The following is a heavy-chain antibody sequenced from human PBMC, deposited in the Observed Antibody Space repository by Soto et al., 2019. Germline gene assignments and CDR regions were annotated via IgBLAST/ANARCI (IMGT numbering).Heavy chain of an antibody. CDR2: ISGSGGST. Sequence: GGSLRLSCAASGFTFSSYAMSWVRQAPGKGLEWVSAISGSGGSTYYADSVKGRFTISRDNSKNTLYLQMNSLRAEDTAVYYCAKLQVSSGWQTVGSNFDYWGQGTLVTVSS. J-gene: IGHJ4*02. CDR1: GFTFSSYA. D-gene: IGHD6-19*01. CDR3: AKLQVSSGWQTVGSNFDY. V-gene: IGHV3-23*01.